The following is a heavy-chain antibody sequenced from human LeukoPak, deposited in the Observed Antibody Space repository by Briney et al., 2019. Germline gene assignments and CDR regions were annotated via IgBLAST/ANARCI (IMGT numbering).Heavy chain of an antibody. CDR2: IYHSGST. D-gene: IGHD7-27*01. V-gene: IGHV4-4*02. CDR3: ARDPLTGASPDAFDI. Sequence: SETLSLTCAVSGGSISSSNWWSWVRQPPGKGLEWIGEIYHSGSTNYNPSLKSRVTISVDKSKNQFSLKLTSVAAADTAVYYCARDPLTGASPDAFDIWGQGTMVSVSS. CDR1: GGSISSSNW. J-gene: IGHJ3*02.